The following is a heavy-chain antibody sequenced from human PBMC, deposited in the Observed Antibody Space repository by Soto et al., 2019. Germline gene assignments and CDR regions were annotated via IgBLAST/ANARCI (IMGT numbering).Heavy chain of an antibody. Sequence: SLRLSCAASDFTLSSYGMTWVRQAPGKGLEWVSTIRGRGGTTYYADSVKGRFTISRDNAQNTLFLQMNRLRAEDTAVYYCAKDVNYDVLAGYYYYWGQGTLVTVSS. CDR1: DFTLSSYG. V-gene: IGHV3-23*01. D-gene: IGHD3-9*01. CDR2: IRGRGGTT. CDR3: AKDVNYDVLAGYYYY. J-gene: IGHJ4*02.